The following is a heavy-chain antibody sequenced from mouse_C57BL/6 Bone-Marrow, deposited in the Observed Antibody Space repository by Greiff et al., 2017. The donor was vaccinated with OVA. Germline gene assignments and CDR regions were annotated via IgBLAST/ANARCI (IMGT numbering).Heavy chain of an antibody. CDR2: IDPANGNT. J-gene: IGHJ3*01. CDR1: GFNIKNTY. Sequence: VPLQQSVAELVRPGASVKLSCTASGFNIKNTYMHWVKQRPEQGLAWIGRIDPANGNTKYAPKFPGKATITADTSSNTAYLQLSSLASEDTAIYYCARSEDYGSRGMEFAYWGQGTLVTVSA. D-gene: IGHD1-1*01. V-gene: IGHV14-3*01. CDR3: ARSEDYGSRGMEFAY.